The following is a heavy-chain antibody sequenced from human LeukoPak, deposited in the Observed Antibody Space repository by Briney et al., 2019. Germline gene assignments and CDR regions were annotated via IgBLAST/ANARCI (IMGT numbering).Heavy chain of an antibody. CDR3: ARDQTITIPPFDP. CDR1: GFTFSSYS. CDR2: ISSSSSYI. J-gene: IGHJ5*02. Sequence: GGSLRLSRAASGFTFSSYSMNWVRQAPGKGLEWVSSISSSSSYIYYADSVKGRFTISRDNAKNSLYLQMNSLRAEDTAVYYCARDQTITIPPFDPWGQGTLVTVSS. V-gene: IGHV3-21*01. D-gene: IGHD3-3*01.